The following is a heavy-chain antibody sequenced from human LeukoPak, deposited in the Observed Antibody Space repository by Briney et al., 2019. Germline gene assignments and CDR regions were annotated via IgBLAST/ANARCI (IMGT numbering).Heavy chain of an antibody. CDR3: ARTPPLTTVVTNWFDP. J-gene: IGHJ5*02. CDR2: FDPEDGET. CDR1: GYTLTELS. V-gene: IGHV1-24*01. D-gene: IGHD4-23*01. Sequence: ASVKVSCKVSGYTLTELSMHWVRQAPGKGLEWMGGFDPEDGETIYAQKFQGRVTMTEDTSTDTAYMELSRPRSDDTAVYYCARTPPLTTVVTNWFDPWGQGTLVTVSS.